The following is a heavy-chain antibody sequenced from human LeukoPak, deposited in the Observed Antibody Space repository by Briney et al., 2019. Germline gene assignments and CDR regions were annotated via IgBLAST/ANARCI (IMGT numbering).Heavy chain of an antibody. CDR2: IKQDGSEK. CDR3: ARDRGSSGWYEFDY. D-gene: IGHD6-19*01. Sequence: GGSLRLSCAASGFTSSSYWLSWVRQAPGKGLEWVANIKQDGSEKYYVDSVKGRFTISRDNAKNSLYLQMNSLRAEDTAVYYSARDRGSSGWYEFDYWGQGTLVTVSS. J-gene: IGHJ4*02. V-gene: IGHV3-7*01. CDR1: GFTSSSYW.